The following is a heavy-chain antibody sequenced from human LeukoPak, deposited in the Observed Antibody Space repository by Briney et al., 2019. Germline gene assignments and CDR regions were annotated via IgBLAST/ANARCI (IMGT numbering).Heavy chain of an antibody. Sequence: GGSLRLSCAASGFTFSSYAVHWVRQAPGKGLEYVSAISSNGVSTYYADSVKGRFTISRDNPKNTLYLQMGSLRAEDMAVYYCARVAYTSGWSTFDYWGQGTLVTVSS. CDR3: ARVAYTSGWSTFDY. CDR1: GFTFSSYA. CDR2: ISSNGVST. V-gene: IGHV3-64*02. D-gene: IGHD6-19*01. J-gene: IGHJ4*02.